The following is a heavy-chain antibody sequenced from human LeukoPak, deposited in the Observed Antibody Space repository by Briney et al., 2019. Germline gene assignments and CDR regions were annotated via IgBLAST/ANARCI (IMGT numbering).Heavy chain of an antibody. V-gene: IGHV3-30*03. CDR2: ISYDGRNQ. J-gene: IGHJ4*02. D-gene: IGHD5-24*01. CDR3: ARDRLLGDGYNDYFDY. CDR1: GFTFSTYG. Sequence: GGSLRLSCAASGFTFSTYGLHWIRQAPGKGLEWVAVISYDGRNQYYADSVKGRFSVSRDNSKNTLYLQMNSLRSEDTAVYYCARDRLLGDGYNDYFDYWGQGTLVTVSS.